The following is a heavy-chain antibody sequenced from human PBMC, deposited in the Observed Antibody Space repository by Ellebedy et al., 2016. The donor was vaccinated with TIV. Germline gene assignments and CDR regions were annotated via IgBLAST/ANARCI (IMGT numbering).Heavy chain of an antibody. Sequence: ASVKVSCXASGYTFTSYAMHWVRQAPGQRLEWMGWINAGNGNTKYSQKFQGRVTITRDTSASTAYMELRSLRSDDTAVYYCARDRSEGAIGYWGQGTLVTVSS. CDR2: INAGNGNT. J-gene: IGHJ4*02. V-gene: IGHV1-3*01. CDR1: GYTFTSYA. CDR3: ARDRSEGAIGY. D-gene: IGHD3-16*02.